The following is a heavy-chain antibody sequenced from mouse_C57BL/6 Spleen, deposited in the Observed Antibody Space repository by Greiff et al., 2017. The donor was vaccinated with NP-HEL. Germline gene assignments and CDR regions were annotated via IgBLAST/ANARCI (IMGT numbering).Heavy chain of an antibody. V-gene: IGHV1-15*01. J-gene: IGHJ4*01. D-gene: IGHD2-4*01. CDR2: IDPETGGT. CDR3: RPYDYHGLYAMDY. Sequence: QVQLQQSGAELVRPGASVTLSCKASGYTFTDYEMHWVKQTPVHGLEWIGAIDPETGGTAYNQKFKGKAILTADKSSSAAYMELRSLTSEDSAVYYSRPYDYHGLYAMDYWGKGTSVTVSS. CDR1: GYTFTDYE.